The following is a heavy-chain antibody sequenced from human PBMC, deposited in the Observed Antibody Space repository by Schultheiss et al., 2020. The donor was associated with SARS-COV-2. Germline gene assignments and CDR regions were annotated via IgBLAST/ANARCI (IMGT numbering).Heavy chain of an antibody. J-gene: IGHJ4*02. CDR1: GFTFSSYS. CDR3: ARDEPNIVVVTATQSSFDY. D-gene: IGHD2-21*02. CDR2: ISSSSSTI. V-gene: IGHV3-48*02. Sequence: GGSLRLSCAASGFTFSSYSMNWVRQAPGKGLEWVSYISSSSSTIYYADSVKGRFTISRDNAKNSLYLQMNSLRDEDTAVYYCARDEPNIVVVTATQSSFDYWGQGTLVIVSS.